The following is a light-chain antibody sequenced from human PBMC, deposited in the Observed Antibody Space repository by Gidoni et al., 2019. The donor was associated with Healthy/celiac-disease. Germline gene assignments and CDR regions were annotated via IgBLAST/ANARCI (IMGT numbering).Light chain of an antibody. CDR2: GAS. J-gene: IGKJ1*01. CDR3: QQYGSSRT. V-gene: IGKV3-20*01. CDR1: QSVSSSY. Sequence: EIVFTQSPGTLSLSPGERATLSCRASQSVSSSYLAWYQQKPGQAPRLLIYGASSRATGIPDRFSGSGSGTDFTLTISRLEPEDFAVYYWQQYGSSRTFGQGTKVEIK.